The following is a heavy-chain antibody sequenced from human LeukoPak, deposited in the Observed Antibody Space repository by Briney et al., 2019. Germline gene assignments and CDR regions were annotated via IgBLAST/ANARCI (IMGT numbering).Heavy chain of an antibody. CDR3: AKDGVATITYDY. V-gene: IGHV3-23*01. CDR1: GFTFSSYA. J-gene: IGHJ4*02. Sequence: GGSLRLSCAASGFTFSSYAMSWVRQAPGKGLEWVSAISGSGGATYYADSVKGRFTISRDNSKNTLYLQMNSLRAEDTAVYYCAKDGVATITYDYWGQGTLVTVSS. CDR2: ISGSGGAT. D-gene: IGHD5-12*01.